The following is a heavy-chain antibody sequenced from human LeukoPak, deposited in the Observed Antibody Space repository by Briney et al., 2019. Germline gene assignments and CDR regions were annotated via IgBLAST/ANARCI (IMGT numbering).Heavy chain of an antibody. CDR1: GFTFSSYG. D-gene: IGHD2-2*01. CDR2: IRYDGSNK. J-gene: IGHJ4*02. Sequence: GGSLRLSCAASGFTFSSYGMHWVRQAPGKGLEWVAFIRYDGSNKYYADSVKGRFTISRDNSKNTLYLQMNSLRAEDTAVYYCAKETLIVVVPAAPDYWGQGTLVTVSS. V-gene: IGHV3-30*02. CDR3: AKETLIVVVPAAPDY.